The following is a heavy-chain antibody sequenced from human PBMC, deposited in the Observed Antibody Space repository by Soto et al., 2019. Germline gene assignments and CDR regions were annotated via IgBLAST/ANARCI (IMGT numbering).Heavy chain of an antibody. CDR2: ISSSSSTI. J-gene: IGHJ4*02. Sequence: PGGSLRLSCAASGFTFSSYSMNWVRQAPGKGLEWVSYISSSSSTIYYADYVKGRITISRDNAKKSLYLQMNSLRDEDTAVYYCARDGHMLRRAVAGTPGYWGQGTLVTVSS. CDR3: ARDGHMLRRAVAGTPGY. V-gene: IGHV3-48*02. D-gene: IGHD6-19*01. CDR1: GFTFSSYS.